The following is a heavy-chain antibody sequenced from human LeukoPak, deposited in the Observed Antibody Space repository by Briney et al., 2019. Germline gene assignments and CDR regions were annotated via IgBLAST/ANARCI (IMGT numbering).Heavy chain of an antibody. V-gene: IGHV4-38-2*01. CDR3: ARHNLALGDGGNFDY. J-gene: IGHJ4*02. CDR1: GYSISSGYY. CDR2: IYHSGST. D-gene: IGHD2-21*02. Sequence: SETLSLTCAVSGYSISSGYYWGWIRQPPGKGLEWMGSIYHSGSTYYNPSLKSRVTISVDASKNQFSLKLSSVTAADTAVYYCARHNLALGDGGNFDYWGQGTLVTVSS.